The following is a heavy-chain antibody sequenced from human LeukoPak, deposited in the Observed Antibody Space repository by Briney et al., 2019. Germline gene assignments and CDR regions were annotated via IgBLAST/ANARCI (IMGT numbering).Heavy chain of an antibody. CDR3: AKDHYPAIVPNYYFGLDV. J-gene: IGHJ6*02. V-gene: IGHV3-23*01. Sequence: GGSLRLSCAASGITFSSYALSWVRQAPGKGLECVSTISSSAATKYYADSVKGRFTIFRDNSKNTLYLQMNSLRAEDTAVYFCAKDHYPAIVPNYYFGLDVWGQGTTVTVSS. CDR1: GITFSSYA. D-gene: IGHD2/OR15-2a*01. CDR2: ISSSAATK.